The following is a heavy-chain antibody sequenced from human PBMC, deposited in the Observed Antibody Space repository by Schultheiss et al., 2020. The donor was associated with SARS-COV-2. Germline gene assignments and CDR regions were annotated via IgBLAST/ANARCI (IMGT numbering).Heavy chain of an antibody. J-gene: IGHJ4*02. CDR1: GGSFSGYY. Sequence: SETLSLTCAVYGGSFSGYYWSWIRQPPGKGLEWIGYIYYSGSTNYNPSLKSRVTISVDRSKNQFSLKLSSVTAADTAVYYCARGRVYDWWGQGTLVTVSS. V-gene: IGHV4-59*08. CDR3: ARGRVYDW. CDR2: IYYSGST.